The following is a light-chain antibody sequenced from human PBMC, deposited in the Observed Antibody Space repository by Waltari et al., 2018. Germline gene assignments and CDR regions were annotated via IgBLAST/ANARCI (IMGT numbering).Light chain of an antibody. CDR2: DAS. Sequence: DIQMTQSPSSLSASIGDQIPINFQAGSDVSKYLNWYQQKPGKAPKLLIYDASNLESGVSSRFRGSGSGSDFTFTISSLQPEDIATYYCHQYASLPPTFGQGTKLDIK. CDR1: SDVSKY. J-gene: IGKJ2*01. V-gene: IGKV1-33*01. CDR3: HQYASLPPT.